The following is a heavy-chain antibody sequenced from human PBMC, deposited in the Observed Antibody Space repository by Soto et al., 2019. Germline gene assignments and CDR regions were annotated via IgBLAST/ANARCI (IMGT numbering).Heavy chain of an antibody. V-gene: IGHV4-59*01. Sequence: SETLSLTCTVSGGSMRNYFWTWIRQPPGKGLEWIGYIHYSGTTSFFPSYNPSLRSRVTISEDTSKSQFSLKLLSVTTADTAVYFCAAGEASSRNLAPYYLDFWGQGTLVTVSS. D-gene: IGHD6-13*01. CDR3: AAGEASSRNLAPYYLDF. CDR1: GGSMRNYF. CDR2: IHYSGTT. J-gene: IGHJ4*02.